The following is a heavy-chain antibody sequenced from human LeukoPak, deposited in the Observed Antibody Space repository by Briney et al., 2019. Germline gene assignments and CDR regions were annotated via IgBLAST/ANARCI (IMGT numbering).Heavy chain of an antibody. CDR2: ISGSGGST. D-gene: IGHD6-13*01. CDR3: AKDSWLAAAGTCFDY. Sequence: GGSLRLSCAASGFTFSSYAMSWVRQAPGKGPEWVSAISGSGGSTYYADSVKGRFTIPRDNSKNTLYLQMSSLRAEDTALYYCAKDSWLAAAGTCFDYWGQGTLVTVSS. V-gene: IGHV3-23*01. J-gene: IGHJ4*02. CDR1: GFTFSSYA.